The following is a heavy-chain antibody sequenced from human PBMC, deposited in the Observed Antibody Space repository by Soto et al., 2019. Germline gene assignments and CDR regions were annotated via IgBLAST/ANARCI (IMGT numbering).Heavy chain of an antibody. Sequence: GESRKISCKGSGYSFTTYWIAWVRQMPGKGLEWMGIIYPGDSRTTYSPSFQGQVILSGDKSTSTAYLQWSSLKASDTAMYYCARTSAAGKYYYGMDVWGQGTTVTVS. J-gene: IGHJ6*02. CDR2: IYPGDSRT. V-gene: IGHV5-51*01. D-gene: IGHD6-13*01. CDR3: ARTSAAGKYYYGMDV. CDR1: GYSFTTYW.